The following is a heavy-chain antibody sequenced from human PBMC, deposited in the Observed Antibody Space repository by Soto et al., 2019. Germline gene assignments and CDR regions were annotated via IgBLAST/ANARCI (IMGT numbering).Heavy chain of an antibody. D-gene: IGHD1-7*01. CDR3: ARHRAGTTSAIDY. V-gene: IGHV4-39*01. CDR2: FYYSGST. Sequence: NPSETLSLTCTVSGGSISSGSYYWGWIRQPPGKGLEWIGSFYYSGSTHYNPSLKSRVTISVDTSKNQFSLNLSSVTAADTAVFYCARHRAGTTSAIDYWGQGILVTVSS. CDR1: GGSISSGSYY. J-gene: IGHJ4*02.